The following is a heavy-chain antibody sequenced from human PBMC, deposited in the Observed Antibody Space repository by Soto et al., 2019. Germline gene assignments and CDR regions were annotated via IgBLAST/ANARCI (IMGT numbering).Heavy chain of an antibody. CDR1: GGSVSSGSYY. V-gene: IGHV4-61*01. Sequence: PSETLSLTCTVSGGSVSSGSYYWSWIRQPPGKGLEWIGYISYSGSTNYNPSLKSRVTISVDTSKNQFSLKLTSVTAADTAVYYCARTSSSGNPDYWGQGTLVTVSS. J-gene: IGHJ4*02. D-gene: IGHD3-3*01. CDR3: ARTSSSGNPDY. CDR2: ISYSGST.